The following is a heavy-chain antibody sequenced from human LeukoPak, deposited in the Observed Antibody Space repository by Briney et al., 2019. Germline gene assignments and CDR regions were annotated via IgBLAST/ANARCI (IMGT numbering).Heavy chain of an antibody. V-gene: IGHV3-33*01. Sequence: TGGSLRLSPTASGFTFSDHDMHCVPQAPAKGLEEVAIIWYDRYNKYYANSVRGQFNNSRDNSKNTLYIQMTNLRHQDTAVYYCARERERAQFYFYYRGQVTLVNVSS. D-gene: IGHD1-1*01. J-gene: IGHJ4*02. CDR3: ARERERAQFYFYY. CDR2: IWYDRYNK. CDR1: GFTFSDHD.